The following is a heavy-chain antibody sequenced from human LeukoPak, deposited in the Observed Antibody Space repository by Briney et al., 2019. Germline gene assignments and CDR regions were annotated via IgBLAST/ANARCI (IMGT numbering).Heavy chain of an antibody. Sequence: PGGSLRLSCAASGFTFSSYAMSWVRQAPGKGLEWVSAISGSGGSTYYADSVKGRFTIFRDNSKNTLYLQMNSLRAEDTAVYYCAKDEWEPEYYFDYWGQGTLVTVSS. J-gene: IGHJ4*02. CDR2: ISGSGGST. D-gene: IGHD1-26*01. V-gene: IGHV3-23*01. CDR1: GFTFSSYA. CDR3: AKDEWEPEYYFDY.